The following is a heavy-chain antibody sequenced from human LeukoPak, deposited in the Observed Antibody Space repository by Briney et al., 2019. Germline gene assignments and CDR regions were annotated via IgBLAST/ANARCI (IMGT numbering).Heavy chain of an antibody. CDR3: ARHITTTSPYYYYGMDV. J-gene: IGHJ6*02. V-gene: IGHV1-18*01. Sequence: ASVKVSCKASGYTFTSYGISWVRQAPGQGLEWMGWISAYNGNTNYAQKLQGRVTMTTDTSTSTAYMALRSLRSDDTAVYYCARHITTTSPYYYYGMDVWGQGTTVTVSS. CDR2: ISAYNGNT. CDR1: GYTFTSYG. D-gene: IGHD3-22*01.